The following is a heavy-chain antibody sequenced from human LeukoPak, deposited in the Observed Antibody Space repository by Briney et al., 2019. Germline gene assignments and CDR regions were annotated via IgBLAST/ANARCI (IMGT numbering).Heavy chain of an antibody. D-gene: IGHD1-26*01. CDR3: ARDAGSYYRFDY. CDR1: GFTFSSYA. J-gene: IGHJ4*02. CDR2: ISYDGSNK. V-gene: IGHV3-30-3*01. Sequence: GGSLRLSCAASGFTFSSYAMHWVRQAPGKGLEWVAVISYDGSNKYYADSVKGRFTISRDNSKNTLYLQMNSLRAEDTAVYYCARDAGSYYRFDYWGQGTLVTVSS.